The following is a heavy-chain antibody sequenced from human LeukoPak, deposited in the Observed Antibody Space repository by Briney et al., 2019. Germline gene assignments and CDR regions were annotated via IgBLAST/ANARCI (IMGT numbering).Heavy chain of an antibody. CDR3: AEGYGGINSPFDY. V-gene: IGHV3-23*01. D-gene: IGHD4-23*01. J-gene: IGHJ4*02. Sequence: GGSLRLSCAASGFTFSSYSMTWVRQAPGKGLEWVSTISGSGGGTYYADSGKGRLTISRDNSKNTLNLQMNSLRAEDTAVYYCAEGYGGINSPFDYWGQGTLVTVSS. CDR1: GFTFSSYS. CDR2: ISGSGGGT.